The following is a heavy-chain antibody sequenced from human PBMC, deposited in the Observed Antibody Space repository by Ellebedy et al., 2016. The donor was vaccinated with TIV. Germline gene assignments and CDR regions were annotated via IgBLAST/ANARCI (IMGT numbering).Heavy chain of an antibody. Sequence: ASVKVSCRASGYTFTSYFLYWVRQAPGQGLEWMGIIKPTSGSSNYAQKFQGRVTMTRDTSTSTVYMELSSLRSEDTAVYYCARGDNYYFDSSGYYYSYWGQGTLVTVSS. J-gene: IGHJ4*02. V-gene: IGHV1-46*01. CDR1: GYTFTSYF. D-gene: IGHD3-22*01. CDR3: ARGDNYYFDSSGYYYSY. CDR2: IKPTSGSS.